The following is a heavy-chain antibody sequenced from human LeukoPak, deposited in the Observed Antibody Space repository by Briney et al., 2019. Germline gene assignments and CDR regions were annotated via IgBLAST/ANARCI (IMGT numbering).Heavy chain of an antibody. CDR3: ARDSGGYYYDSSGLGY. J-gene: IGHJ4*02. CDR1: GFTFSSYG. CDR2: IWYDGSNK. D-gene: IGHD3-22*01. V-gene: IGHV3-33*01. Sequence: GGSLRLSCAASGFTFSSYGMHWVRQDPGKGLEWVAVIWYDGSNKYYADSVKGRFTISRDNSKNTLYLQMNSLRAEDTAVYYCARDSGGYYYDSSGLGYWGQGTLVTVSS.